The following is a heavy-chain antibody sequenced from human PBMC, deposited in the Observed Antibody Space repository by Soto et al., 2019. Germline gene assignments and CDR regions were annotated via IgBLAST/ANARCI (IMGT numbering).Heavy chain of an antibody. CDR2: IYYSGST. D-gene: IGHD6-19*01. CDR1: GGSISSSSYY. CDR3: ARYAVAGLDPYYFDY. Sequence: SETLSLTCTVSGGSISSSSYYWGWIRQPPGKGLEWIGSIYYSGSTYYNPSLKSRVTISVDTSKNQFSLKLSSVTAADTAVYYCARYAVAGLDPYYFDYWGQGTLVTVSS. V-gene: IGHV4-39*01. J-gene: IGHJ4*02.